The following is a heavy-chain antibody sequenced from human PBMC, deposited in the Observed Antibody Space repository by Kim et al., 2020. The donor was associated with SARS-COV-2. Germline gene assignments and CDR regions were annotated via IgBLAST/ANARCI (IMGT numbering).Heavy chain of an antibody. CDR3: AKADCDYVVRGLMCFYY. J-gene: IGHJ6*01. D-gene: IGHD3-10*01. V-gene: IGHV3-30*18. Sequence: GGSLRLSCAASGFTFSSYGMHWVRQAPGKGLEWVAVISYDGSNKYYADSVKGRFTISRDNSKNTLYLQMNSLRAEDTAVYYCAKADCDYVVRGLMCFYY. CDR2: ISYDGSNK. CDR1: GFTFSSYG.